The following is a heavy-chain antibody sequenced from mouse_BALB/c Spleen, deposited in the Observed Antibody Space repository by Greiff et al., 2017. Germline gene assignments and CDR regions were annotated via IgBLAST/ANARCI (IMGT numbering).Heavy chain of an antibody. J-gene: IGHJ4*01. CDR3: TRRGVGGYYAMDD. D-gene: IGHD1-1*01. V-gene: IGHV1-15*01. CDR1: GYTFTDYE. CDR2: IDPETGGT. Sequence: QVQLQQSGAELVRPGASVTLSCKASGYTFTDYEMHWVKQTPVHGLEWIGAIDPETGGTAYNQKFKGKATLTADKSSSTAYMELRSLTSEDSAVYDCTRRGVGGYYAMDDGGQGTSATVCS.